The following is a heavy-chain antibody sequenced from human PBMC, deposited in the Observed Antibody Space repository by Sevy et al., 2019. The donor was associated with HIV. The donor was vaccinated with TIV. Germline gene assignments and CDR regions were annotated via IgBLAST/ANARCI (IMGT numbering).Heavy chain of an antibody. D-gene: IGHD4-17*01. CDR1: GFTFSYYA. CDR3: ARDFYEFGDPRGFDF. V-gene: IGHV3-30-3*01. J-gene: IGHJ4*02. CDR2: ISYDGTTK. Sequence: GGSLRLSCAASGFTFSYYAFHWVRQAPGKGLEWVALISYDGTTKHYADSVRGRFTISRDNSRNTLSLQMDSLRPEDTAVYYCARDFYEFGDPRGFDFWGQRTVVTVSS.